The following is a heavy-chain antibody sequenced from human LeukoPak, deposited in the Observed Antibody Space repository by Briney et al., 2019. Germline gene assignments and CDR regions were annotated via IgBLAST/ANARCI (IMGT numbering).Heavy chain of an antibody. V-gene: IGHV4-34*01. CDR3: ARGEYGDGDRGKCDY. Sequence: SETLSLTCAVYGGSFSGYYWSWMRQPPGKGLDWIGEINHSGSTNYNPSLKSRVTISVDTSKNQFSLKRSSVTAADTAVYYCARGEYGDGDRGKCDYWGQGTLVTVSS. CDR2: INHSGST. J-gene: IGHJ4*02. CDR1: GGSFSGYY. D-gene: IGHD4-17*01.